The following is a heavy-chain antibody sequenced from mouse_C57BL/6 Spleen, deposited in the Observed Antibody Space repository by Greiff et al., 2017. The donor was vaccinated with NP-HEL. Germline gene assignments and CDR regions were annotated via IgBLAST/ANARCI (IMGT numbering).Heavy chain of an antibody. J-gene: IGHJ2*01. V-gene: IGHV1-64*01. CDR3: ARADYDDGDFDY. CDR1: GYTFTSYW. D-gene: IGHD2-4*01. CDR2: IHPNSGST. Sequence: QVQLQQSGAELVKPGASVKLSCKASGYTFTSYWMHWVKQSPGQGLEWIGMIHPNSGSTNYNEKFKSKATLTVDKSSSTAYMQLSSLTSEDSAVYYCARADYDDGDFDYWGQGTTLTVSS.